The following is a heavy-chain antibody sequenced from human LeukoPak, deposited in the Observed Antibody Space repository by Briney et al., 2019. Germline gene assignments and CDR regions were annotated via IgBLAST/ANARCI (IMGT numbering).Heavy chain of an antibody. CDR3: ARGIGLERRYFQFDY. V-gene: IGHV3-48*03. J-gene: IGHJ4*02. Sequence: GGSLRLSCAASGFIFSSYEMNWVRQVPGKALEWVSYIDFGGRIINYADHVKGRFTISRDNAKNSVYLQMNSLRAEDTAVYYCARGIGLERRYFQFDYWGQGILVTVSS. CDR2: IDFGGRII. CDR1: GFIFSSYE. D-gene: IGHD1-1*01.